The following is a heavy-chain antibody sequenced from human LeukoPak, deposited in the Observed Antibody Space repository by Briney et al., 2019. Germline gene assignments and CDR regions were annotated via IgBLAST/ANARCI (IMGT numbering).Heavy chain of an antibody. Sequence: GASVKVSCKVSGYTLTELSMHWVRQAPGKGLEWMGGFDPEDGETIYAQKFQGRVTMTRNTSISTAYMELSSLRSEDTAVYYCARGSAYYYDSSGYYLSYWGQGTLVTVSS. CDR2: FDPEDGET. CDR1: GYTLTELS. V-gene: IGHV1-24*01. J-gene: IGHJ4*02. CDR3: ARGSAYYYDSSGYYLSY. D-gene: IGHD3-22*01.